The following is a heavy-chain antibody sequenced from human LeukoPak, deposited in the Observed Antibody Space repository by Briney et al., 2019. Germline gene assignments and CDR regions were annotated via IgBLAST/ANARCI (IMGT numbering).Heavy chain of an antibody. Sequence: SETLSLTCTVSGGSISSYYWSWIRQPPGKGLEWLGYIYYSGSTNYNPSLKSRVTISVDTSKNQFSLKLSSVTVADTAVYYCARAQYYDFWSGYHPLDYWGQGTLVTVSS. CDR3: ARAQYYDFWSGYHPLDY. V-gene: IGHV4-59*01. J-gene: IGHJ4*02. D-gene: IGHD3-3*01. CDR2: IYYSGST. CDR1: GGSISSYY.